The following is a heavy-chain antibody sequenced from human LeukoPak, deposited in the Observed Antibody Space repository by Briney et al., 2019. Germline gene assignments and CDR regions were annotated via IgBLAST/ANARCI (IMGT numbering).Heavy chain of an antibody. V-gene: IGHV7-4-1*02. D-gene: IGHD2-2*01. CDR3: AKQGPGYCGSTSCYGVDY. J-gene: IGHJ4*02. CDR2: INTNTGNP. Sequence: GASVKVSCKASGYTFTGYYMHWVRQAPGQGLEWMGWINTNTGNPTYAQGFTGRFVFSLDTSVSTAYLQISSLKPEDTAVYYCAKQGPGYCGSTSCYGVDYWGQGTLVTVSS. CDR1: GYTFTGYY.